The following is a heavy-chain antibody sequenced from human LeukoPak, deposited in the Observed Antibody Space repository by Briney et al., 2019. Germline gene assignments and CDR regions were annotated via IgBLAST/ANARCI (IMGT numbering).Heavy chain of an antibody. D-gene: IGHD3/OR15-3a*01. V-gene: IGHV1-2*02. Sequence: ASLNVSCKTAVHTYAGYFLHWVRQARGQGLECMGWIKPNTGVTMYAQDFQGRVTMSRDTSISTSSMELSRLRHDDTALYYSARDSGGTDALFPGLDYYFDLWGRGTLVTVSS. J-gene: IGHJ2*01. CDR2: IKPNTGVT. CDR1: VHTYAGYF. CDR3: ARDSGGTDALFPGLDYYFDL.